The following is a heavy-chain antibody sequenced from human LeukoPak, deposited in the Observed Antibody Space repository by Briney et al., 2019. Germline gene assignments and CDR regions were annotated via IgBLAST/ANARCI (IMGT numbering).Heavy chain of an antibody. CDR1: GFTFSSYA. Sequence: GGSLRLSCAASGFTFSSYAMSWVRQAPGKGLEWVAVIWYDGSNKYYADSVKGRFTISRDNSKNTLYLQMNSLRAEDTAVYYCARELISTTWRGNRSYFDLWGRGTLVTVSS. J-gene: IGHJ2*01. D-gene: IGHD1-1*01. CDR2: IWYDGSNK. V-gene: IGHV3-33*08. CDR3: ARELISTTWRGNRSYFDL.